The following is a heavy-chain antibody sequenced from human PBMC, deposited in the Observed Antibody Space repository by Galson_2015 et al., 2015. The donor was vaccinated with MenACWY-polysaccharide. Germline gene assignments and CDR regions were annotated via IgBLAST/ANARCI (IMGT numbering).Heavy chain of an antibody. D-gene: IGHD6-13*01. J-gene: IGHJ4*02. V-gene: IGHV4-4*07. Sequence: SETLSLTCSISGGSINSYYWSWIRQPAGKGLEWIGRIFSDGTTNYKPSLKNRLTMSVDTSKDQFSLKLSSVTAADTAVYYCAREHSSSWYTFDYWGQGSLVTVSS. CDR3: AREHSSSWYTFDY. CDR1: GGSINSYY. CDR2: IFSDGTT.